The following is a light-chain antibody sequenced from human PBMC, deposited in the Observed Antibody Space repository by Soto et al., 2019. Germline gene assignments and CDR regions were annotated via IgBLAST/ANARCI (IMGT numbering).Light chain of an antibody. CDR2: QVS. CDR1: SSDIGAYNS. J-gene: IGLJ3*02. V-gene: IGLV2-14*01. CDR3: TSYTNRGGLWV. Sequence: QSALTQPASVSGSPGQSITISCTGTSSDIGAYNSVSWYQQHPGKAPKLIVFQVSFRPSAVSDRFSGSKSGNIASLTIFGLQAEDEADYYCTSYTNRGGLWVFGGGTKVTVL.